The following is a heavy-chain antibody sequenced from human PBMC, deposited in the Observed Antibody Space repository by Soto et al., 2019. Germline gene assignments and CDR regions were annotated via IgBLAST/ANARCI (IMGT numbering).Heavy chain of an antibody. V-gene: IGHV4-39*01. D-gene: IGHD1-26*01. CDR1: GGSISSSSYY. CDR3: ARTIVAATPNPYPIDY. J-gene: IGHJ4*02. CDR2: IYYSGST. Sequence: SEPLSLTCTVSGGSISSSSYYWGWIRQPPGKGLEWIGSIYYSGSTYYNPSLKSRVTISVDTSKNQFSLKLSSVTAADTAVYYCARTIVAATPNPYPIDYWGQGTLVTVSS.